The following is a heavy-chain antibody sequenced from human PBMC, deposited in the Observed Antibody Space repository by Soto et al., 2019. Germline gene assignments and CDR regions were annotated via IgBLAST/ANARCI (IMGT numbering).Heavy chain of an antibody. J-gene: IGHJ4*02. V-gene: IGHV3-23*01. CDR1: GFTFSGYA. CDR2: ISGSGGST. CDR3: AKDRYSSGWSSGY. Sequence: PGGSLRLSCAASGFTFSGYAMSWVRQAPGKGLEWVSAISGSGGSTYYADSVKGRFTISRDNSKNTLYLQMNSLRAEDTAVYYCAKDRYSSGWSSGYWGQGTLVTVSS. D-gene: IGHD6-19*01.